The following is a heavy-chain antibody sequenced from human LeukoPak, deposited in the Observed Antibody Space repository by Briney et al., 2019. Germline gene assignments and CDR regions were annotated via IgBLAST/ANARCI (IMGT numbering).Heavy chain of an antibody. CDR1: GFTFHDYA. CDR2: ISWNSGSI. V-gene: IGHV3-9*01. Sequence: PGGSLRLSCAACGFTFHDYAMHWVRQAPGKGLKWVSGISWNSGSIGYADSVKGRFTISRDNAKNSLYLQMNSLRAEDTALYYCAKVVSSRDYGMDVWGQGTTITVSS. J-gene: IGHJ6*02. D-gene: IGHD2-21*01. CDR3: AKVVSSRDYGMDV.